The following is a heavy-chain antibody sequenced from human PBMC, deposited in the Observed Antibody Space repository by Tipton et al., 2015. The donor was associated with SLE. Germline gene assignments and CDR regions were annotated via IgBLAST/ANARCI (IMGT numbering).Heavy chain of an antibody. V-gene: IGHV4-34*01. CDR3: ARVGVVTPFDY. CDR1: GGSISSYY. Sequence: TLSLTCTVSGGSISSYYWSWVRQPPGKGLEWIGEINHSGSTNYNPSLKGRVTISVDTSKNQFSLKLSSVTAADTAVYYCARVGVVTPFDYWGQGTLVTVSS. J-gene: IGHJ4*02. D-gene: IGHD4-23*01. CDR2: INHSGST.